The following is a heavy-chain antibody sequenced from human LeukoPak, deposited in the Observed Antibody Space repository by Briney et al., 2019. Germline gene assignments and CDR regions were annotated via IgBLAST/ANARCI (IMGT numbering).Heavy chain of an antibody. CDR3: ARVRYSSGWYCEDY. CDR2: INPNSGGT. Sequence: ASVRVSCMASGYTFTGYYMHWVRQAPGQGLEWMGWINPNSGGTNYAQKFQGRVTMTRDTSISTAYMELSRLRSDDTAVYYCARVRYSSGWYCEDYWGQGTLVTVSS. J-gene: IGHJ4*02. V-gene: IGHV1-2*02. CDR1: GYTFTGYY. D-gene: IGHD6-19*01.